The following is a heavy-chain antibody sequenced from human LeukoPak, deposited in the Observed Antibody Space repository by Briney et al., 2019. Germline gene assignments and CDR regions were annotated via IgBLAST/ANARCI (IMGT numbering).Heavy chain of an antibody. V-gene: IGHV4-34*01. CDR3: ARVETVTTWVYFDY. CDR1: GGSFSGYY. CDR2: INHSGST. Sequence: PSETLSLTCAVYGGSFSGYYWSWIRQPPGKGLEWIGEINHSGSTNYNPSLKSRVTISADTSKNQFSLKLSSVTAADTAVYYCARVETVTTWVYFDYWGQGTLVTVSS. D-gene: IGHD4-17*01. J-gene: IGHJ4*02.